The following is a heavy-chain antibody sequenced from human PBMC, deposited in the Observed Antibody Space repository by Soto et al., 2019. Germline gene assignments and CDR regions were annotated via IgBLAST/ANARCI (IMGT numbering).Heavy chain of an antibody. Sequence: SETLSLTCTVSSVSITTSSTYYWGWVRHPPGKGLEWIGSVYYTGSTYYNPSLKSRVTMSVDTSKNPFSLRLSSVTAADTAVYYCARLTRYCSDGTCNFFDYWGQGILVTVS. CDR3: ARLTRYCSDGTCNFFDY. V-gene: IGHV4-39*01. J-gene: IGHJ4*02. CDR2: VYYTGST. CDR1: SVSITTSSTYY. D-gene: IGHD2-15*01.